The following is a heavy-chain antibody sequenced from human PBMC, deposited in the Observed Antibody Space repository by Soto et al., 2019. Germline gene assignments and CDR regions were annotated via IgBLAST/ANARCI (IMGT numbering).Heavy chain of an antibody. J-gene: IGHJ6*04. D-gene: IGHD2-15*01. CDR2: INHSGST. V-gene: IGHV4-34*01. CDR1: GGSFSGYY. Sequence: QVQLQQWGAGLLKPSETLSLTCAVYGGSFSGYYWSWIRQPPGKGLEWIGEINHSGSTNYNPSLKSRVTISVDTSKNQFSLKLSSVTAADTAVYYCAIVSPRYCSGGSCPRVLDVWGKGTTVTVSS. CDR3: AIVSPRYCSGGSCPRVLDV.